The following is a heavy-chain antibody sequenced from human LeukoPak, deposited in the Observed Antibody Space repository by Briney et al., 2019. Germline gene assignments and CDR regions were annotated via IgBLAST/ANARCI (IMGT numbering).Heavy chain of an antibody. CDR3: ARYNGYDDEGEYFDY. CDR1: GFTFRRYG. J-gene: IGHJ4*02. CDR2: IKQDGSEK. D-gene: IGHD5-12*01. V-gene: IGHV3-7*01. Sequence: GGTLRLSCAASGFTFRRYGMSWVRQAPGKGLEWVANIKQDGSEKYYVDSVKGRFTISRDNAKNSLYLQMNSLRAEDTAVYYCARYNGYDDEGEYFDYWGQGTLVTVSS.